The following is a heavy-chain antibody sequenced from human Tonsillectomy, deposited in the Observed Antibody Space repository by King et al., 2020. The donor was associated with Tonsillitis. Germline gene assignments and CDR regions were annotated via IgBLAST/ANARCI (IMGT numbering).Heavy chain of an antibody. Sequence: VQLQESGPGLVKPSETLSLTCTVSGGSISSYYWSWIRQPPGKGLDWIGYIYYSGVTNSTPSLKSRGTISVDTSKNQFSLKLSSVTAADTAVYYCASSYYYGSWFDPWGQGTLVTVSP. CDR3: ASSYYYGSWFDP. D-gene: IGHD3-10*01. J-gene: IGHJ5*02. V-gene: IGHV4-59*01. CDR2: IYYSGVT. CDR1: GGSISSYY.